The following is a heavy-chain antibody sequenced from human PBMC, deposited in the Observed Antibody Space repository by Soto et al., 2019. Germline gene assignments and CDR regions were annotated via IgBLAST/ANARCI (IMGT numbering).Heavy chain of an antibody. Sequence: PGGSLRLSCAASGFTFNMYWLHWVRQAPGKGLVWVSRAKSDGSGTSYADSVKGRFTISRDNAKNTVYLQMNSLRVEDTAVYYCEFSYGPVGNYWGQGTLVTVSS. CDR1: GFTFNMYW. CDR2: AKSDGSGT. V-gene: IGHV3-74*01. D-gene: IGHD1-26*01. J-gene: IGHJ4*02. CDR3: EFSYGPVGNY.